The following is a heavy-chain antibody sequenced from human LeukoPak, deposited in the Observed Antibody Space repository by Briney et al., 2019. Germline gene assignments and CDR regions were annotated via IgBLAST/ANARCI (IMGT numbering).Heavy chain of an antibody. CDR2: IYYSGST. J-gene: IGHJ4*02. Sequence: SETPSLTCAVYGGSFSGYYWSWIRQPPGKGLEWIGSIYYSGSTYYNPSLKSRVTISVDTSKNQFSLKLSSVTAADTAVYYCARGELRPVYYFDYWGQGTLVTVSS. CDR1: GGSFSGYY. V-gene: IGHV4-34*01. D-gene: IGHD2-15*01. CDR3: ARGELRPVYYFDY.